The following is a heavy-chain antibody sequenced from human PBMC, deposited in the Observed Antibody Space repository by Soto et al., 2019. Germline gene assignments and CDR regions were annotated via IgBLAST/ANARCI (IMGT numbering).Heavy chain of an antibody. CDR2: VNASGGSA. CDR3: AREENCRGGTCYSEYFHH. CDR1: GYIFTAYS. D-gene: IGHD2-15*01. Sequence: QVQLVQSGAEVKKPGASVKVSCKTSGYIFTAYSMHWVRQAPGQGLEWMGVVNASGGSAHYAQSFEGKFTLTRDTSKSTFYMDLSSLRSEDTSVYYCAREENCRGGTCYSEYFHHWGQGTLVTDSS. V-gene: IGHV1-46*01. J-gene: IGHJ1*01.